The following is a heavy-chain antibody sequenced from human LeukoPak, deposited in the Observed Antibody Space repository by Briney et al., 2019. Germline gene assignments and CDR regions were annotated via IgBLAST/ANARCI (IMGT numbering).Heavy chain of an antibody. CDR2: ISSGGSYV. D-gene: IGHD1-26*01. CDR1: GFTFSSYG. V-gene: IGHV3-21*01. CDR3: ARESGSGSYYSNWFDP. J-gene: IGHJ5*02. Sequence: PGRSLRLSCAASGFTFSSYGMHWVRQAPGKGLEWVSSISSGGSYVYYADSVKGRLTISRDNAKNSLYLQMNSLRAEDTAVYYCARESGSGSYYSNWFDPWGQGTLVTVSS.